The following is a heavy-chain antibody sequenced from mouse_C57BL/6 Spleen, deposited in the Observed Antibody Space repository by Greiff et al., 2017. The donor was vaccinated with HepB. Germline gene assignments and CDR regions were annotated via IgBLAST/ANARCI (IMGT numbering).Heavy chain of an antibody. J-gene: IGHJ4*01. Sequence: DVMLVESGGGLVKPGGSLKLSCAASGFTFSDYGMHWVRQAPEKGLEWVAYISSGSSTIYYADTVKGRFTISRDNAKNTLFLQMTSLRSEDTAMYYCARLYYGIYAMDYWGQGTSVTVSS. D-gene: IGHD1-2*01. CDR3: ARLYYGIYAMDY. V-gene: IGHV5-17*01. CDR1: GFTFSDYG. CDR2: ISSGSSTI.